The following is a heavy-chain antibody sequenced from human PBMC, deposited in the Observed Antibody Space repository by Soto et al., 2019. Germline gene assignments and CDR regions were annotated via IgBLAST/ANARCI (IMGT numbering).Heavy chain of an antibody. CDR3: ARSRVTMIVEAFDI. Sequence: EVQLVESGGGLVQPGGSLRLSCAASGFTFSGYWMHWVRQAPEKGLVWVSRISTDGSSTSYADSVKGRFTISRDNAKNTLYLQMNSLRAEDTAMYYCARSRVTMIVEAFDIWGQGTMVTVSS. CDR1: GFTFSGYW. CDR2: ISTDGSST. J-gene: IGHJ3*02. D-gene: IGHD3-22*01. V-gene: IGHV3-74*01.